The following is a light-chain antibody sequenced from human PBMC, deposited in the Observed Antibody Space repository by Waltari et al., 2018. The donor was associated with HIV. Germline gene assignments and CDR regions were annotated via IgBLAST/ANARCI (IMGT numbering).Light chain of an antibody. V-gene: IGLV1-40*01. Sequence: QSVLTQPPSVSGAPGPRVTISCTGSNSTIGAVHHGPWYQQVRGTVPNLLIYGNSNRPSGVPDRISGSKSGSSASLAISGLQADDEADYYCQSYDSSLSGFIFGTGTRVTVL. CDR2: GNS. CDR1: NSTIGAVHH. J-gene: IGLJ1*01. CDR3: QSYDSSLSGFI.